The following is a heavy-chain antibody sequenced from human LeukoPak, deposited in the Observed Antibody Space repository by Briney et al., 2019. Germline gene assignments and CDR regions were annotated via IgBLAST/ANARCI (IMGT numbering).Heavy chain of an antibody. V-gene: IGHV1-18*01. J-gene: IGHJ4*02. CDR1: SYTFTSYG. Sequence: ASVKVSCKASSYTFTSYGISWVRQAPGQGLEWMGWISAYNGNTNYAQKLQGRVTMTTDTSTSTAYMELRSLRSDDTAVYYCARSNWATVVKLYQTDFDYWGQGTLVTVSS. CDR2: ISAYNGNT. D-gene: IGHD4-23*01. CDR3: ARSNWATVVKLYQTDFDY.